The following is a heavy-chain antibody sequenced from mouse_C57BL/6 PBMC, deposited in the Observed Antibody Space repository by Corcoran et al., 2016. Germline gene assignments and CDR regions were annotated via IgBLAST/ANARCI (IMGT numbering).Heavy chain of an antibody. CDR1: GYTFTTYG. V-gene: IGHV9-3*01. CDR2: INTYSGVP. CDR3: ARSIYYGSPFAY. J-gene: IGHJ3*01. Sequence: QIQLVQSGPELKKPGETVKISCKASGYTFTTYGMSWVKQAPGKGLQWMGWINTYSGVPTYADDFKGRFAFSLETSASTAYLQINNLKNEDTATYFCARSIYYGSPFAYWGQGTLVTVSA. D-gene: IGHD1-1*01.